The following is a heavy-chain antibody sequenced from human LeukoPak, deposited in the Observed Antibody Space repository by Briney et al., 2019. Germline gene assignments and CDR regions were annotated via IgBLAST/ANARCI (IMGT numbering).Heavy chain of an antibody. Sequence: PGGSLRLSCAASGFTFSNCEMSWVRQAPGKGLECISVIYSAGTTNYADSVKGRFTISRDISKNTVYLQMNSLRAEDTAVYYCARTPNYYYGSGNYYNDWGQGTLVTVSS. V-gene: IGHV3-53*01. CDR3: ARTPNYYYGSGNYYND. CDR2: IYSAGTT. CDR1: GFTFSNCE. J-gene: IGHJ4*02. D-gene: IGHD3-10*01.